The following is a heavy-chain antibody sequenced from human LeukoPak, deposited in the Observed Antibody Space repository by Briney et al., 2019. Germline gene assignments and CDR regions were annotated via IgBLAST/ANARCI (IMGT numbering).Heavy chain of an antibody. D-gene: IGHD1-26*01. J-gene: IGHJ3*02. V-gene: IGHV1-46*01. CDR1: GYTFTGYY. CDR2: INPSGGST. Sequence: ASVKVSCKASGYTFTGYYMHWVRQAPGQGLEWMGIINPSGGSTSYAQKFQGRVTMTRDMSTSTAYMELSSLRSEDTAVYYCATRGGISGSYYDAFDIWGQGTMVTVSS. CDR3: ATRGGISGSYYDAFDI.